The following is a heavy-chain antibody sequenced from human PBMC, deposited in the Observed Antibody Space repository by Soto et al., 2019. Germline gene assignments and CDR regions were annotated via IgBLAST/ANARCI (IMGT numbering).Heavy chain of an antibody. J-gene: IGHJ4*02. CDR2: ISSSSTI. D-gene: IGHD4-4*01. CDR3: ARPWGPYSNYHFDY. Sequence: GGSLRLSCAASGFTFSSYSMNWVRQAPGKGLEWVSYISSSSTIYYADSVKGRFTISRDNAKNSLYLQMNSLRDEDTAVYYCARPWGPYSNYHFDYWGQGTPVTVSS. V-gene: IGHV3-48*02. CDR1: GFTFSSYS.